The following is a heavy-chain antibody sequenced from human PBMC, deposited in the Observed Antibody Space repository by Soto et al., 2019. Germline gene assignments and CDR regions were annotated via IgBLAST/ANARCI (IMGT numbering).Heavy chain of an antibody. D-gene: IGHD6-13*01. J-gene: IGHJ4*02. V-gene: IGHV4-34*01. Sequence: QVQLQQWGAGLLKPSETLSLTCAVYGGSFSGYYWSWIRQPPGKGLEWIGEINHSGSTNYNPSLKSRVTISVDTSKNQFSLKLSSVTAADTAVYYCARGLRGSSWYYFDYWGQGTLVTVSS. CDR1: GGSFSGYY. CDR3: ARGLRGSSWYYFDY. CDR2: INHSGST.